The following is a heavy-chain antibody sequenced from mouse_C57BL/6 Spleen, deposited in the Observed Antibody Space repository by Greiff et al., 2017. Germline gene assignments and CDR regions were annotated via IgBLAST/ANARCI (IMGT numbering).Heavy chain of an antibody. CDR3: ARSITTVVGDY. V-gene: IGHV1-64*01. Sequence: QVHVKQPGAELVKPGASVKLSCKASGYTFTSYWMHWVKQRPGQGLEWIGMIHPNSGSTNYNEKFKSKATLTVDKSSSTAYMQLSSLTSEDSAVYYCARSITTVVGDYWGQGTSVTVSS. J-gene: IGHJ4*01. CDR2: IHPNSGST. CDR1: GYTFTSYW. D-gene: IGHD1-1*01.